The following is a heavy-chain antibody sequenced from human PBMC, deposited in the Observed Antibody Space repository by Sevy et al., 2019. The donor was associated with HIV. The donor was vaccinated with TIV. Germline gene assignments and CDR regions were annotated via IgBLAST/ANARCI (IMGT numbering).Heavy chain of an antibody. CDR2: INNDGSVR. CDR1: GFSLSAYW. D-gene: IGHD1-26*01. J-gene: IGHJ4*02. CDR3: ARGIGKSGAF. Sequence: GWSLRLSCKCSGFSLSAYWMHWVRQIPGKGLDWVSHINNDGSVRQYADSVKGRFTISRDNVRNTLYLQMESLRAEDAGVYYCARGIGKSGAFWGQGTLVTVSS. V-gene: IGHV3-74*01.